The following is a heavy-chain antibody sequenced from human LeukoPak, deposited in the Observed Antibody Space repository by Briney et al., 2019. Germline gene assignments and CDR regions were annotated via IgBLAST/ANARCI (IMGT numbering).Heavy chain of an antibody. D-gene: IGHD3-3*01. V-gene: IGHV4-39*07. Sequence: PSETLSLTCTVSGASINIDTNCWGWVRQPPGKGLKWIVSVDSGGSTHSNPCLKTQLTMTLDTTQNKFSLQLSSLTAADTAVYFCAMYTSGTMFDSWGQGILVTVSS. CDR2: VDSGGST. CDR1: GASINIDTNC. J-gene: IGHJ4*02. CDR3: AMYTSGTMFDS.